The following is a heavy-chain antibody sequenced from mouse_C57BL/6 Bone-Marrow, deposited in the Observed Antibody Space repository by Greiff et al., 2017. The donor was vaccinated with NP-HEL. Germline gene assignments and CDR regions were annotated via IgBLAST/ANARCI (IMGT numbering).Heavy chain of an antibody. V-gene: IGHV1-85*01. Sequence: VQLQQSGPELVKPGASVKLSCKASGYTFTSYDINWVKQRPGQGLEWIGWIYPRDGSTKYNEKFKGKATLTVDTSSSTAYMELRSLTSEDSAVYFCAREGVMVTTPFAYWGQGTLVTVSA. D-gene: IGHD2-2*01. CDR2: IYPRDGST. CDR3: AREGVMVTTPFAY. J-gene: IGHJ3*01. CDR1: GYTFTSYD.